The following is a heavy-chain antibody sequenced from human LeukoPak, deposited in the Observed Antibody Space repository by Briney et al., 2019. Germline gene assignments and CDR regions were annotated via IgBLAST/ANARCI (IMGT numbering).Heavy chain of an antibody. J-gene: IGHJ6*03. V-gene: IGHV4-39*01. CDR3: ARQPDFYYYYMDV. Sequence: QSSETLSLTCTVSGGSISSSSYYWGWIRQPPGKGLEWIGSIYYSGSTYYNPSLKSRVTISVDTSKNQFSLKLSSVTAADTAVYYCARQPDFYYYYMDVWGKGTTVTVSS. CDR2: IYYSGST. D-gene: IGHD3-3*01. CDR1: GGSISSSSYY.